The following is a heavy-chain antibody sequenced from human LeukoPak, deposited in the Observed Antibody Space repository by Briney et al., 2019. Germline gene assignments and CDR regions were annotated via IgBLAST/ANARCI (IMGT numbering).Heavy chain of an antibody. J-gene: IGHJ4*02. D-gene: IGHD6-13*01. V-gene: IGHV4-34*01. Sequence: SETLSLTCAVYGGSFSGYYWSWIRQPPGKGLEWIGEINHSGSTNYNPSLKSRVTISVDTSKNQFSLKLNSVTAADTAVYYCARGRWHPSVRVDYWGQGTLVTVSS. CDR1: GGSFSGYY. CDR3: ARGRWHPSVRVDY. CDR2: INHSGST.